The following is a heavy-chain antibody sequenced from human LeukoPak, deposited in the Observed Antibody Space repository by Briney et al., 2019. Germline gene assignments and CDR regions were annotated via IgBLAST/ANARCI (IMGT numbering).Heavy chain of an antibody. V-gene: IGHV1-2*02. CDR1: GYTLTELS. CDR2: INPNSGGT. J-gene: IGHJ3*02. CDR3: ASAVGAEGIDAFDI. Sequence: ASVKASCKVSGYTLTELSMHWVRQAPGQGLEWMGWINPNSGGTNYAQKFQGRVTMTRDTSISTAYMQLSRLRSDDTAVYYCASAVGAEGIDAFDIWGQGTMVTVSS. D-gene: IGHD1-26*01.